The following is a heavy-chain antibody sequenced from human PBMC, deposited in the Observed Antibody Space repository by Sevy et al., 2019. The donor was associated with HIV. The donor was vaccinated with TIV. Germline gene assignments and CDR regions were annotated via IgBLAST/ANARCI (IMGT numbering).Heavy chain of an antibody. Sequence: GGSLRLSCAASGFTFSSYSMNWVRQAPGKGLEWVSYISSSSSTIYYADSVKGRFTISRDNAKNSLYLQMNSLRAEDTVVYYCTRNGGAFDNGFDPWGQGTLVTVSS. CDR3: TRNGGAFDNGFDP. CDR2: ISSSSSTI. V-gene: IGHV3-48*01. J-gene: IGHJ5*02. D-gene: IGHD2-8*01. CDR1: GFTFSSYS.